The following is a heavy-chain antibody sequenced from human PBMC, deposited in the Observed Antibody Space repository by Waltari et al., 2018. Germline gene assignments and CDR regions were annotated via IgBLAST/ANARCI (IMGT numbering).Heavy chain of an antibody. CDR3: ARTLAVAGTGALNY. CDR1: GSSISSGYY. V-gene: IGHV4-38-2*01. Sequence: QVQLQESGPGLVKPSETLSLTCAVSGSSISSGYYWGWIRQPPGKGLEWIGSIYHSGSTYYNPSLKGRVTISVDTSKNQFSLKLSSVTAADTAVYYCARTLAVAGTGALNYWGQGTLVTVSS. J-gene: IGHJ4*02. D-gene: IGHD6-19*01. CDR2: IYHSGST.